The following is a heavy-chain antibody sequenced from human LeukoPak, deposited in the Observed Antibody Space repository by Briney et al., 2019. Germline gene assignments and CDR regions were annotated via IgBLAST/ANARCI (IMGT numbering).Heavy chain of an antibody. CDR1: GFTFSSYA. J-gene: IGHJ4*02. Sequence: SGGSLRLSCAASGFTFSSYAMSWVPQAPGKGLEGVSAISGSGGSTNYADSVKGRFTSSRDNSKNTLYLQINSLRAEDTAVYYCATTQTGVYYYDTSGYYYFDYWGQGTLVTVSS. CDR2: ISGSGGST. V-gene: IGHV3-23*01. D-gene: IGHD3-22*01. CDR3: ATTQTGVYYYDTSGYYYFDY.